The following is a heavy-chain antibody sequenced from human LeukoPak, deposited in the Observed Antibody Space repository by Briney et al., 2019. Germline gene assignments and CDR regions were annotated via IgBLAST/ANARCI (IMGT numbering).Heavy chain of an antibody. CDR1: EFTFGSYA. Sequence: PGGSLRLSCAASEFTFGSYAMNWVRQAPGKGLEWVSAISASGGNTYYADSVKGRFTISRDNSKNTLYLQMNSLRAEDTAVYYCAKDRRTTVTSGAFDIWGQGTMVTVSS. CDR3: AKDRRTTVTSGAFDI. J-gene: IGHJ3*02. D-gene: IGHD4-17*01. CDR2: ISASGGNT. V-gene: IGHV3-23*01.